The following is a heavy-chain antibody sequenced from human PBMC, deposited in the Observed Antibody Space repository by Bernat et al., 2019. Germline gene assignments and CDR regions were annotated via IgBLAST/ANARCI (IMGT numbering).Heavy chain of an antibody. V-gene: IGHV3-11*01. J-gene: IGHJ6*02. CDR2: ISSSGSTI. Sequence: QVQLVESGGGLVKPGGSLRLSCAASGFTFSDYYMSWIRQAPGKGLEWVSYISSSGSTIYYADSVKGRFTISRDNAKNSLYLQMNSLRAEDTAVYYCARHLAAGSYYYYYGMDVWGQGTTVTISS. D-gene: IGHD6-13*01. CDR3: ARHLAAGSYYYYYGMDV. CDR1: GFTFSDYY.